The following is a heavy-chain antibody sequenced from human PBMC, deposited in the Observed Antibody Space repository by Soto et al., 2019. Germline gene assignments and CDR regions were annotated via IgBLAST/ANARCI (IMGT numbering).Heavy chain of an antibody. CDR2: INAGNGNT. CDR3: ARAVAVAADFDY. V-gene: IGHV1-3*05. D-gene: IGHD6-19*01. CDR1: GYTFTVYA. J-gene: IGHJ4*02. Sequence: QVQLVQSGAEEKKPGASVKVSCKASGYTFTVYAMHWVRQAPGQRLEWMGWINAGNGNTKYSQKCQGRVTITRDTSASTAYMERSGLRSQDTAVYYCARAVAVAADFDYWGQGTLGTVSS.